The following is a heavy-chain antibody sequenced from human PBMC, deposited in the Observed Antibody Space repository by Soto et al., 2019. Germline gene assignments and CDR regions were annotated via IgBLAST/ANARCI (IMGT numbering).Heavy chain of an antibody. CDR3: ARGRDYYDSSGYYEPGPLSP. CDR2: IWYDGSNK. D-gene: IGHD3-22*01. V-gene: IGHV3-33*01. Sequence: QVQLVESEGGVVQPGRSLRLSCAASGFTFSSYGMHWVRQAPGKGLEWVAVIWYDGSNKYYADSVKGRFTISRDNSKNTLYLQMNSLRAEDTAVYYCARGRDYYDSSGYYEPGPLSPWGQGTLVTVSS. J-gene: IGHJ4*02. CDR1: GFTFSSYG.